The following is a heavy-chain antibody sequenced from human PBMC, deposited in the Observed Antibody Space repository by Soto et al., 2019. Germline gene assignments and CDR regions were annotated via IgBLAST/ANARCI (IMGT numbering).Heavy chain of an antibody. D-gene: IGHD2-2*01. J-gene: IGHJ5*02. CDR1: GYTFTSYD. Sequence: ASVKVSCKASGYTFTSYDINWVRQATGQGLEWMGWMNPNSGNTGYAQKFQGRVTMTRNTSISTAYMELSSLRSEDTAVYYCARSSCSSTSCYVFNWFDPWGQGTLVTV. CDR3: ARSSCSSTSCYVFNWFDP. V-gene: IGHV1-8*01. CDR2: MNPNSGNT.